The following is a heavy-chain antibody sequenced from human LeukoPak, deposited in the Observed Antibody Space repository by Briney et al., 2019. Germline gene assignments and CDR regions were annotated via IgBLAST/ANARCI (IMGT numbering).Heavy chain of an antibody. J-gene: IGHJ4*02. Sequence: GRSLRLSCAASGFTFSSYAMHWVRQAPGKGLEWVAVISYDGSNKYYADSVKGRFTISRDNSKNTLYLQMNSLRAEDTAVYYCARADYYDSSGYYSQIVKFDYWGQGTLVTVSS. CDR1: GFTFSSYA. CDR3: ARADYYDSSGYYSQIVKFDY. D-gene: IGHD3-22*01. V-gene: IGHV3-30-3*01. CDR2: ISYDGSNK.